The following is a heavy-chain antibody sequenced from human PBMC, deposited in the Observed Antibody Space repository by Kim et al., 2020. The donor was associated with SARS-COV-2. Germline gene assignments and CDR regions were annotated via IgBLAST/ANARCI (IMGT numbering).Heavy chain of an antibody. J-gene: IGHJ3*02. CDR1: DFTFSDYA. Sequence: GGSLRLSCAASDFTFSDYAMHWVRQASGKGLEWVGRIRRKSDSYETAYAASVKGRFTISRDDSKNTDYLHMNSLKTEDTAVYYCTRVPGTTSAFWDAVDIWGQGTMVTVYS. CDR2: IRRKSDSYET. D-gene: IGHD1-1*01. CDR3: TRVPGTTSAFWDAVDI. V-gene: IGHV3-73*01.